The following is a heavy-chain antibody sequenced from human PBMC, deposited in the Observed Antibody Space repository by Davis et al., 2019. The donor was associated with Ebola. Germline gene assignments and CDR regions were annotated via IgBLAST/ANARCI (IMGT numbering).Heavy chain of an antibody. CDR3: ARDSRSHYSSDWHPLNY. D-gene: IGHD6-19*01. CDR2: ISSGSNYT. J-gene: IGHJ4*02. Sequence: PGGSLRLSCAASGFIFSDYYMNWIRQAPGKGLEWVSYISSGSNYTNYADSVKGRFTISRDNAKNSLFLQMNNLRAEDTAVYYCARDSRSHYSSDWHPLNYWGRGTLVTVSS. V-gene: IGHV3-11*06. CDR1: GFIFSDYY.